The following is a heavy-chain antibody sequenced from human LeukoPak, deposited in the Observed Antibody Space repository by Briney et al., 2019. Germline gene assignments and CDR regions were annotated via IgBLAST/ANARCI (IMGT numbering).Heavy chain of an antibody. CDR3: ARESHTSGSFDY. Sequence: SETLSLTCTVSGYSISSGYYWGWIRQSPGKNLEWLGSIYYTGTTHYNPSLKSRVTISVDTSKNQFSLKLSSVTAADTAVYYCARESHTSGSFDYWGQGTLVTVSS. J-gene: IGHJ4*02. CDR1: GYSISSGYY. D-gene: IGHD3-22*01. V-gene: IGHV4-38-2*02. CDR2: IYYTGTT.